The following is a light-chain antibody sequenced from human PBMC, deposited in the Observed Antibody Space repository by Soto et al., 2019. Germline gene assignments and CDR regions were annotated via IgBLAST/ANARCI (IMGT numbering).Light chain of an antibody. Sequence: QSVLTQPPSVSAAPGQKVTISCSGSPSNIGKNFVSWYQQLPGTAPKLIIYESDKRPSGIPDRFSGSESGTSATLAITGLQTGDEADYYCVSWDSSLITVVFGGGTKLTV. CDR1: PSNIGKNF. CDR3: VSWDSSLITVV. J-gene: IGLJ2*01. CDR2: ESD. V-gene: IGLV1-51*02.